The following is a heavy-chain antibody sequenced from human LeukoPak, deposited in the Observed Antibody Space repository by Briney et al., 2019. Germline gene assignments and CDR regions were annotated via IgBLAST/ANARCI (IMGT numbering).Heavy chain of an antibody. J-gene: IGHJ4*02. V-gene: IGHV3-74*01. D-gene: IGHD2-2*01. CDR1: GFTFSSYW. Sequence: GGSLRLSCAASGFTFSSYWMHWVRQAPGKGLVWVSRINSDGSSTSYADSVKGRFTISRDNAKNTLYLQMNSLRAEDTAMYYCARADYYCSSTSCGFDYWGQGTLVTVSS. CDR3: ARADYYCSSTSCGFDY. CDR2: INSDGSST.